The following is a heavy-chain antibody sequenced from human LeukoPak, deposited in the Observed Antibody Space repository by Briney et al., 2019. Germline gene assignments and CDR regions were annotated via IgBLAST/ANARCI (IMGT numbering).Heavy chain of an antibody. V-gene: IGHV3-74*01. J-gene: IGHJ1*01. D-gene: IGHD2-15*01. CDR1: GFTFSRYW. Sequence: PGGSLRLSCAASGFTFSRYWMHWVRQAPGKGLVWVSCIKSGGSSTSIADSAKGRFTISRDNAKNSLYLQLDNLRADDTAVYYCASTFPYCGDGSCASGGQGTLVIVSS. CDR2: IKSGGSST. CDR3: ASTFPYCGDGSCAS.